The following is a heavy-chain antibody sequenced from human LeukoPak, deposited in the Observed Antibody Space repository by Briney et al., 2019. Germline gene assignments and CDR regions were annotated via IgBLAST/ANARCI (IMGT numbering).Heavy chain of an antibody. CDR1: GGSISSYY. CDR2: IYSDGTT. J-gene: IGHJ3*02. CDR3: AKHRGSFFEAFDI. V-gene: IGHV4-39*01. Sequence: PSETLSLTCTVSGGSISSYYWGWIRQPPGQGLEWIGSIYSDGTTYYNPSLKSRVSISADTSKNHFSLWLSSVTAADMAVYYCAKHRGSFFEAFDIWGQGTAVSVSS. D-gene: IGHD1-26*01.